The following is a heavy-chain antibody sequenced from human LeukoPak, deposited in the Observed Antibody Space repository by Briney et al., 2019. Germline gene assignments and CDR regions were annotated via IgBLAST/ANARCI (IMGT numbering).Heavy chain of an antibody. CDR3: ARGALTCSGGSCCSRGYMDV. D-gene: IGHD2-15*01. J-gene: IGHJ6*03. CDR1: GFTVSSNY. V-gene: IGHV3-53*01. CDR2: IYSGGST. Sequence: GGSLRLSCAASGFTVSSNYMSWVRQAPGKGLEWVSVIYSGGSTYYADSVKGRFTISRDNAKNSLYLQMNSLRAEDTAVYYCARGALTCSGGSCCSRGYMDVWGKGTTVTVSS.